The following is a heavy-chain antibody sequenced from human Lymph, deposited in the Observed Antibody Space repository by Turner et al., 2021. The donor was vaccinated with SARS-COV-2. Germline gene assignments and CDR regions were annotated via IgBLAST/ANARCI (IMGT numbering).Heavy chain of an antibody. Sequence: QLQLQESGPGLVKPSETLSLTCTVSGGSISSSSYYWGRIRQPPGKGLEWIGSISYSGSTCYIPSLKSRVNISVDTSKNHFTLKLSAVTAADTALYYCAIRRWLRGPIDYWGQGTLVTVSS. CDR2: ISYSGST. J-gene: IGHJ4*02. D-gene: IGHD5-12*01. V-gene: IGHV4-39*02. CDR3: AIRRWLRGPIDY. CDR1: GGSISSSSYY.